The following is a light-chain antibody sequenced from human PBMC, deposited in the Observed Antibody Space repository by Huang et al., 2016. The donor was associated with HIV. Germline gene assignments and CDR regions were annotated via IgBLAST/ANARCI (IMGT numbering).Light chain of an antibody. CDR2: ATS. CDR3: QQYSSTPPRT. CDR1: QAINNA. Sequence: DIQMTQSPSSLSASVGDTVTITCRASQAINNALAWYQHKPGKAPKLLVYATSRLESGVPSRFSGSGSGTDYTLTISSLQPGDFATYYCQQYSSTPPRTFGRGTKVEIK. V-gene: IGKV1-NL1*01. J-gene: IGKJ1*01.